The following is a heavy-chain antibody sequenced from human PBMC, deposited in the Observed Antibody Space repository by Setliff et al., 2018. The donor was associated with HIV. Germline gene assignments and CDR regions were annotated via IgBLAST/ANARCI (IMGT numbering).Heavy chain of an antibody. D-gene: IGHD2-2*01. J-gene: IGHJ6*03. V-gene: IGHV4-59*01. CDR1: GGSISSYY. Sequence: PSETLSLTCTVSGGSISSYYWSWIRQPPGKGLEWIGYIYYSGSTHYNPSLKSRVTISVDTSKNQFSLKLSSVTAADTAVYYCARADIVVVPAAISSIFSYYYYMDVWGKGTTVTVSS. CDR2: IYYSGST. CDR3: ARADIVVVPAAISSIFSYYYYMDV.